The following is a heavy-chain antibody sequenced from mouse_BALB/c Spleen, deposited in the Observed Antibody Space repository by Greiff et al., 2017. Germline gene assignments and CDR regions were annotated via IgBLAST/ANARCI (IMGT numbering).Heavy chain of an antibody. D-gene: IGHD2-1*01. CDR3: TCGNSWFAY. CDR2: INPSNGGT. V-gene: IGHV1S81*02. J-gene: IGHJ3*01. Sequence: QVQLQQSGAELVKPGASVKLSCKASGYTFTSYYMYWVKQRPGQGLEWIGEINPSNGGTNFNEKFKSKATLTVDNASSTAYMQLSSLTSEDSAVYYCTCGNSWFAYWGQGTLVTVSA. CDR1: GYTFTSYY.